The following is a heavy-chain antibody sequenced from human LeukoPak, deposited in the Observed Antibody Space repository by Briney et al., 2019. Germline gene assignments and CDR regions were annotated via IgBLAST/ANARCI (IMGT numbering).Heavy chain of an antibody. CDR2: MNPNSGNT. Sequence: GASVKVSCKASGYTFTSYDINWVRQATGQGLEWMGWMNPNSGNTGYAQKFQGRVTMTRNTSISTAYMELSSLRSEDTAVYYCARVRSSSWYYYYYYMDVWGKGTTVTISS. D-gene: IGHD6-13*01. CDR3: ARVRSSSWYYYYYYMDV. J-gene: IGHJ6*03. V-gene: IGHV1-8*01. CDR1: GYTFTSYD.